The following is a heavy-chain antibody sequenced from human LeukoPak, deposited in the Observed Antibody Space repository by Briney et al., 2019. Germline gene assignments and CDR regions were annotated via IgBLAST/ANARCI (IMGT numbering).Heavy chain of an antibody. Sequence: ASVKVSCKASGDTFSSYAISWVRQAPGQGLEWMGRIIPFLNISNYAQNFEGKVTINADKSTSTVYLELTSLTFEDTAIYYCAADDYSAGCYFLYFFDYWGQGTLITVSS. CDR3: AADDYSAGCYFLYFFDY. CDR1: GDTFSSYA. CDR2: IIPFLNIS. V-gene: IGHV1-69*04. J-gene: IGHJ4*02. D-gene: IGHD4-11*01.